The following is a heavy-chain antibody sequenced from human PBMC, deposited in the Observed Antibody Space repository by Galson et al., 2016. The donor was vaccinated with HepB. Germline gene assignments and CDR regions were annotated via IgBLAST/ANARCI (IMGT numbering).Heavy chain of an antibody. CDR2: IWFDGSNE. V-gene: IGHV3-33*01. CDR3: ARQLVTDGYPFDI. CDR1: GIGFSKSA. D-gene: IGHD5-24*01. Sequence: SLRLSCAASGIGFSKSAMHWVRQAPGKGLEWVAVIWFDGSNENYGDSVKGRFTISRDNSKDTLYMQINSLRPEDTATYFCARQLVTDGYPFDIWGQGTLVAVSP. J-gene: IGHJ4*02.